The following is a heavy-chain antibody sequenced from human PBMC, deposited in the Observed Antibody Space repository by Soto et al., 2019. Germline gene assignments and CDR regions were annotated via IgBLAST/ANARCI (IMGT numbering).Heavy chain of an antibody. CDR2: ISYDGSNK. CDR3: AKGTGAHDAFDI. D-gene: IGHD1-26*01. CDR1: GFTFSSYG. V-gene: IGHV3-30*18. J-gene: IGHJ3*02. Sequence: PGGSLRLSCAASGFTFSSYGMHWVRQAPGKGLEWVAVISYDGSNKYYADSVKGRFTISRDNSKNTLYLQMNSLRAEDTAVYYCAKGTGAHDAFDIWGQGTMVTV.